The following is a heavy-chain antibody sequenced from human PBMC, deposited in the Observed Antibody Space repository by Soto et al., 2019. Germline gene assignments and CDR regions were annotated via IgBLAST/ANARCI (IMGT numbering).Heavy chain of an antibody. J-gene: IGHJ6*02. CDR3: ARDRGGTRSGYYSRYYYYGMDV. CDR1: GFTFSSYA. D-gene: IGHD3-3*01. Sequence: PVGSLRLSCAASGFTFSSYAMHWVRQAPGKGLEWVAVISYDGSNKYYADSVKGRFTISRDNSKNTLYLQMNSLRAEDTAVYYCARDRGGTRSGYYSRYYYYGMDVWGQGTTVTVSS. CDR2: ISYDGSNK. V-gene: IGHV3-30-3*01.